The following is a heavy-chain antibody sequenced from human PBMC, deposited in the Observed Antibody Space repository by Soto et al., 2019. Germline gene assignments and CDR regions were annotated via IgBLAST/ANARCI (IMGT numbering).Heavy chain of an antibody. V-gene: IGHV5-51*01. CDR2: IYPGDSDT. Sequence: GESLKISCQGSGYSFTSYWVGWVRQMPGKGLEWMGIIYPGDSDTRYSPSFQGQVTISADKSISTAYLQWSSLKASDTAMYYFAILGSSFYSGYDYLDYYYYYGMDVWGQGTTVTVSS. D-gene: IGHD5-12*01. CDR3: AILGSSFYSGYDYLDYYYYYGMDV. J-gene: IGHJ6*02. CDR1: GYSFTSYW.